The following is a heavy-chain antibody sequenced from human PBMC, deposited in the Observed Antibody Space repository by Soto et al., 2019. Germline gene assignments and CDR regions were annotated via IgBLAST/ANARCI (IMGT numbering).Heavy chain of an antibody. CDR1: GGTFSSYS. Sequence: QVQLVQSGAEVKGPGSSVKVSCKASGGTFSSYSISWVRQAPGQGLEWMGRIIPIVDITTYAQKLEGRVTITADKSTSTAYMELSSLRSEDMAVYYCARVTAVAGNYFDYWGQGTQVTVSS. J-gene: IGHJ4*02. CDR2: IIPIVDIT. CDR3: ARVTAVAGNYFDY. D-gene: IGHD6-19*01. V-gene: IGHV1-69*02.